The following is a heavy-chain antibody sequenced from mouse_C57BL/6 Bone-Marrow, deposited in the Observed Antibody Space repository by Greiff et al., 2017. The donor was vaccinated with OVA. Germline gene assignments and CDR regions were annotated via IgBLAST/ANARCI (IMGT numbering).Heavy chain of an antibody. CDR3: AREQTAQARGYAMDY. D-gene: IGHD3-2*02. Sequence: QVQLQQSGAELARPGASVKLSCKASGYTFTSYGISWVKQRTGQGLEWIGEIYPRSGNTYYNEKFKGKATLTADKSSSTAYMELRSLTSEDSAVYFCAREQTAQARGYAMDYWGQGTSVTVSS. V-gene: IGHV1-81*01. J-gene: IGHJ4*01. CDR2: IYPRSGNT. CDR1: GYTFTSYG.